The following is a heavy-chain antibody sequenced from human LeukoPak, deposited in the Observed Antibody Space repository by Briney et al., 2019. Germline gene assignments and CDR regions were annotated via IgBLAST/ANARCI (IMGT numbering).Heavy chain of an antibody. V-gene: IGHV4-39*01. CDR3: ARRGITMVRGVLD. D-gene: IGHD3-10*01. CDR2: IYYSGST. CDR1: GGSISSSSYY. J-gene: IGHJ4*02. Sequence: SETLSLTCTVSGGSISSSSYYWGWIRQPPGKGLEWIGSIYYSGSTYYNPSLKSRVTISVDTSKNQFSLKLSSVTAADTAVYYCARRGITMVRGVLDWGQGTLHTVSS.